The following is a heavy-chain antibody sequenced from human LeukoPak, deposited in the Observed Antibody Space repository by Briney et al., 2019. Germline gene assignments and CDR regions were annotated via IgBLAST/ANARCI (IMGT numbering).Heavy chain of an antibody. J-gene: IGHJ6*02. Sequence: PGGSLRLSCAASGFTFSSYGMHWVRQAPGKGLEWVAVIWYDGSNKYYADSVKGRFTISRDNSKNTLYLQMNSLRAEDTAVYYCAREGPRGYYDSSGYWYYYYGMDVWGQGTTVTVSS. V-gene: IGHV3-33*01. CDR1: GFTFSSYG. D-gene: IGHD3-22*01. CDR2: IWYDGSNK. CDR3: AREGPRGYYDSSGYWYYYYGMDV.